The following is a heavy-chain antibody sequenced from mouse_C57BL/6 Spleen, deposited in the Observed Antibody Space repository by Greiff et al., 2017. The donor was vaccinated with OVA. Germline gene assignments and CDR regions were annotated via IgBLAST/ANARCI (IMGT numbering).Heavy chain of an antibody. CDR2: IYPGDGGT. Sequence: QVQLQQSGPELVKPGASVKISCKASGYAFSSSWMNWVKQRPGKGLEWIGRIYPGDGGTNYNGKFKGKATLTADKSSSTAYMQLSSLTSDDSAVYFCARSGSRGWYFDVWGTGTTVTVSS. V-gene: IGHV1-82*01. J-gene: IGHJ1*03. CDR1: GYAFSSSW. CDR3: ARSGSRGWYFDV.